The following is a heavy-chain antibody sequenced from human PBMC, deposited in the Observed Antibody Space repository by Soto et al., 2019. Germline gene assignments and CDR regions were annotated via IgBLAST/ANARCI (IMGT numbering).Heavy chain of an antibody. J-gene: IGHJ4*02. V-gene: IGHV1-2*04. CDR2: INPNSGGT. CDR1: GYTFTGYY. D-gene: IGHD3-10*01. Sequence: QVQLVQSGAEVKKPGASVKVSCKASGYTFTGYYMHWVRQAPGQGLEWMGWINPNSGGTNYAQKFQGWATRTRDTSTSTDYMELSRLRSDDTAVYYCARGGVLLGFGELGDFDYWGQGPLVTVSS. CDR3: ARGGVLLGFGELGDFDY.